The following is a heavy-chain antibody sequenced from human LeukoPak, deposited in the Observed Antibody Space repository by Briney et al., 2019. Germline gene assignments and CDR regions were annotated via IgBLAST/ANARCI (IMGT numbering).Heavy chain of an antibody. V-gene: IGHV4-4*07. CDR1: GGSISSYY. D-gene: IGHD3-3*01. CDR2: IYTSGST. J-gene: IGHJ4*02. CDR3: ARAGSYDFWSGHAYYFDY. Sequence: SETLSLTCTVSGGSISSYYWSWIRQPAGKGLEWIGRIYTSGSTNYNPSLKSRVTMSVDTSENQFSLKLSSVTAADTAVYYCARAGSYDFWSGHAYYFDYWGQGTLVTVSS.